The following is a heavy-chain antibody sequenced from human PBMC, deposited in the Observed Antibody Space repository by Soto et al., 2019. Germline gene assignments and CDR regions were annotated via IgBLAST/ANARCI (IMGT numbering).Heavy chain of an antibody. V-gene: IGHV3-23*01. J-gene: IGHJ4*02. CDR2: FSATSENT. Sequence: EVQLLESGGGLVQPGGSLRLSCVGSGFFFSSYTMTWVRQAPGKGLEWVSSFSATSENTYYADSVRGRFTISIDNSKNTLFLQMYSLTAKDTDMYYCAQARVEQWVRLPFDYWGQGILVIVSA. D-gene: IGHD6-19*01. CDR3: AQARVEQWVRLPFDY. CDR1: GFFFSSYT.